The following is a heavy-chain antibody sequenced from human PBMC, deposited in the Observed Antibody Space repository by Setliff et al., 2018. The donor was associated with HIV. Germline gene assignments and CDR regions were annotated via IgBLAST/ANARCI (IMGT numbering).Heavy chain of an antibody. J-gene: IGHJ4*02. D-gene: IGHD2-21*02. CDR3: ARALXXSDSLLDS. CDR2: FRGDDRTT. CDR1: GFTLTSSW. Sequence: GGSLRLSCAVSGFTLTSSWIHWVRQAPGKGLVWVSRFRGDDRTTNYADSVKGRFTFSSDNAKNTVYLQMDALRAEDTAVYYCARALXXSDSLLDSWGQGTLVTVSS. V-gene: IGHV3-74*01.